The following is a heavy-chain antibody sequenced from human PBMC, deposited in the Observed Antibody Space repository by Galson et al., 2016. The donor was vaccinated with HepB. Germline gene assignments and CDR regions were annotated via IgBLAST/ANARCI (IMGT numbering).Heavy chain of an antibody. Sequence: SLRLSCAASGFTVSNHYMNWVRQAPGKGLQWVSVIYSGGGTDYADPVKGRFSISRDSSKNILYLQMNSLRAEDTAVYYCARSSYSSGWPDFDSWGQGTLVTVSS. CDR3: ARSSYSSGWPDFDS. CDR2: IYSGGGT. D-gene: IGHD3-22*01. J-gene: IGHJ4*02. CDR1: GFTVSNHY. V-gene: IGHV3-53*01.